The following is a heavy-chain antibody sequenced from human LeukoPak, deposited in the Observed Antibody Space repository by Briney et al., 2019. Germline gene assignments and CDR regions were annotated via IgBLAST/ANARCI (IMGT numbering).Heavy chain of an antibody. J-gene: IGHJ1*01. V-gene: IGHV1-18*01. CDR2: ISAYNGNT. CDR3: ARARPGVGDEY. D-gene: IGHD2-8*01. CDR1: GYTFISYG. Sequence: ASVKVSCKASGYTFISYGISWVRQAPGQGLEWMGWISAYNGNTNYAQKLQGRVTMTTDTSTSTAYMELRSLRSDDTAMYYCARARPGVGDEYWGQGTLVTVSS.